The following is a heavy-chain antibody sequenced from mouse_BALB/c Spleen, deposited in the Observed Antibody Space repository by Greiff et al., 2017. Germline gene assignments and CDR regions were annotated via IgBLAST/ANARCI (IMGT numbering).Heavy chain of an antibody. CDR2: ISNGGGST. Sequence: DVKLVESGGGLVQPGGSLKLSCAASGFTFSSYTMSWVRQTPEKRLEWVAYISNGGGSTYYPDTVKGRFTISRDNAKNTLYLQMSSLKSEDTAMYYCARQPRYYAMDYWGQGTSVTVSS. CDR1: GFTFSSYT. J-gene: IGHJ4*01. CDR3: ARQPRYYAMDY. V-gene: IGHV5-12-2*01.